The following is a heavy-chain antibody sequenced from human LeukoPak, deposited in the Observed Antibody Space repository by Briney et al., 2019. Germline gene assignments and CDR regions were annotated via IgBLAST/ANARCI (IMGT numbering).Heavy chain of an antibody. CDR2: ISWNSGSI. D-gene: IGHD6-13*01. CDR1: GFTFDDYV. V-gene: IGHV3-9*01. CDR3: AKDCCSSSWYTPNFDY. J-gene: IGHJ4*02. Sequence: GRSLRLSCAASGFTFDDYVMHWVRQAPGKGLEWVSGISWNSGSIGYADSVKGRFTISRDNAKNSLYLQMNSLRAEDTALYYCAKDCCSSSWYTPNFDYWGQGTLVTVSS.